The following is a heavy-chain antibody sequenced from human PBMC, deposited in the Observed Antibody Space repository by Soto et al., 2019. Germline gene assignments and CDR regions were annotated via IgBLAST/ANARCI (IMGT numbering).Heavy chain of an antibody. D-gene: IGHD2-2*01. V-gene: IGHV1-69*06. J-gene: IGHJ6*02. Sequence: SVKVSCNASGGTSGSYAISWVRQAPVQGLEWMGGIIPIFGTANYEQRFQGRVTITADKSTSTAYMELSSLRSEDTAVYYCARAIVVVPAHYYYYGMDVWAQGTTVTVYS. CDR1: GGTSGSYA. CDR2: IIPIFGTA. CDR3: ARAIVVVPAHYYYYGMDV.